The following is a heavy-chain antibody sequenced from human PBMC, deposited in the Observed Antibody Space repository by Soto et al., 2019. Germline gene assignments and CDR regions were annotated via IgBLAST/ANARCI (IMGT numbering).Heavy chain of an antibody. Sequence: EVQLVESGGGLVQPGRSLRLSCAASGFTFDDYAMHWVRQAPGKGLEWVSGISWNSGSIGDADSVKGRFTISRDNAKNSLYLQMNSLRAEDTALYYCAKGIRSGWYRAFDIWGQGTMVTVSS. D-gene: IGHD6-19*01. J-gene: IGHJ3*02. CDR2: ISWNSGSI. CDR1: GFTFDDYA. CDR3: AKGIRSGWYRAFDI. V-gene: IGHV3-9*01.